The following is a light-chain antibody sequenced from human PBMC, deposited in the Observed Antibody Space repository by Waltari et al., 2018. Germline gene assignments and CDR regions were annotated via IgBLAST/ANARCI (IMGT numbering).Light chain of an antibody. J-gene: IGKJ2*01. CDR2: DAS. CDR3: QQYDDFPPYT. V-gene: IGKV1-33*01. Sequence: DVQMTQSPSSLSASVGDRVTISCQASRDIKNLNWYKQKPGKAPKLLIFDASNLEIGVPSRFSGRGSGTHFTFTISSLQPEDVATYYCQQYDDFPPYTFGQGTKVDIK. CDR1: RDIKN.